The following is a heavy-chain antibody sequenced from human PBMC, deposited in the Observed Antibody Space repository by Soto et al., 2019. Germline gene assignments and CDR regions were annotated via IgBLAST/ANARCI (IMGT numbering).Heavy chain of an antibody. Sequence: QVQLQQWGAGLLKPSETLSLTCVVYGGSLSGIYWTWVHQPPGKGLEWIGEVNHSGSTNYSPSLESRITISLDTSNNQFSLKLSYVTAADTAVYYCAKGPGYSFGYSVYYYSYGMDVWGQGTTVTVSS. J-gene: IGHJ6*02. CDR2: VNHSGST. CDR1: GGSLSGIY. CDR3: AKGPGYSFGYSVYYYSYGMDV. V-gene: IGHV4-34*01. D-gene: IGHD5-18*01.